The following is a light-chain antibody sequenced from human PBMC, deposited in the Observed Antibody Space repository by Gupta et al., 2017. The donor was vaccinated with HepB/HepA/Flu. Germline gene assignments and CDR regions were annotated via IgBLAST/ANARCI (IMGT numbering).Light chain of an antibody. CDR2: DVS. CDR1: SSDVGGYNY. V-gene: IGLV2-14*01. CDR3: SSYTSSSTLDV. J-gene: IGLJ1*01. Sequence: QSALTQPASVSGSPGQSITISCTGTSSDVGGYNYVSWYQQHPGKAPKLMIYDVSNQPSGVSSRFSGSKSGNTDSLTISGLQAEDEADYYCSSYTSSSTLDVFGTGTKVTVL.